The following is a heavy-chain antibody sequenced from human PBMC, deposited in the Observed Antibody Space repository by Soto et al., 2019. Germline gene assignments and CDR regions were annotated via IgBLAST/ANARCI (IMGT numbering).Heavy chain of an antibody. CDR2: INAGNGNT. V-gene: IGHV1-3*01. D-gene: IGHD3-3*01. CDR1: GYTFTSYA. Sequence: ASVKVSCKASGYTFTSYAMHWVRQAPGQRLEWMGWINAGNGNTKYSQKFQGRVTTTRDTSASTAYMELSSLRSEDTAVYYCARDMYYDFWSGLFDYWGQGTLVTVSS. J-gene: IGHJ4*02. CDR3: ARDMYYDFWSGLFDY.